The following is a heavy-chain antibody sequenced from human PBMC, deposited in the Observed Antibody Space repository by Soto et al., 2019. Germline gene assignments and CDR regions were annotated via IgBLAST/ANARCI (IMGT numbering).Heavy chain of an antibody. D-gene: IGHD6-6*01. Sequence: GESLKISCKGSGYSFTSYWIGWVRQLPGEGLEGMGIIYPGDSDTRYSPSFQSQVTISADKSTSTAYLQWSSLKASDTAMYYCARQGIAARPGWYYYYGMDVWGQGTTVTVSS. CDR3: ARQGIAARPGWYYYYGMDV. CDR1: GYSFTSYW. J-gene: IGHJ6*02. CDR2: IYPGDSDT. V-gene: IGHV5-51*01.